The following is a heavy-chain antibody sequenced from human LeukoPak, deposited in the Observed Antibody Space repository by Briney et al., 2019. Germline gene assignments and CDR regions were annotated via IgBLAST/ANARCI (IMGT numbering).Heavy chain of an antibody. CDR1: GGSLSSYY. CDR3: ARGGDYDLNWFDP. V-gene: IGHV4-59*01. Sequence: SETLSLTCTVSGGSLSSYYWSWIRQPPGKGLEWIGYIYYSGSTNYNPSLKSRVTISVDTSKNQFSLKLSSVTAADTAVYYCARGGDYDLNWFDPWGQGTLVTVSS. J-gene: IGHJ5*02. CDR2: IYYSGST. D-gene: IGHD4-17*01.